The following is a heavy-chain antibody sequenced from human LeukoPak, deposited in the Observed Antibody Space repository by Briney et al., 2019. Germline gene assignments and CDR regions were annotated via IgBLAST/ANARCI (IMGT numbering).Heavy chain of an antibody. V-gene: IGHV4-31*03. CDR2: IYNSGTT. D-gene: IGHD5-18*01. Sequence: SETLSLTCTVPGGSISSGGYYWTWIRQHPGKGLEWIGYIYNSGTTYYDPSLESRATISGDTSKNQFSLKLSSVTAADTAMYYCARTAGWSYGFDYWGQGTLVTVSS. CDR1: GGSISSGGYY. CDR3: ARTAGWSYGFDY. J-gene: IGHJ4*02.